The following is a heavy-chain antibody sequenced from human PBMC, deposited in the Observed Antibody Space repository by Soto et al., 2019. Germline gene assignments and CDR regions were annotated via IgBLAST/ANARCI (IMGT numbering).Heavy chain of an antibody. CDR2: ISPDGSEK. J-gene: IGHJ4*02. CDR1: GFTFSSFW. Sequence: GGSLRLSCAASGFTFSSFWMDWVRQAPGKGLEWVANISPDGSEKRYVDSVKGRFTISRDNTKNSLYLQMSGLTAEDSALYYCSRSLDSWGQGTRVTVSS. V-gene: IGHV3-7*01. CDR3: SRSLDS.